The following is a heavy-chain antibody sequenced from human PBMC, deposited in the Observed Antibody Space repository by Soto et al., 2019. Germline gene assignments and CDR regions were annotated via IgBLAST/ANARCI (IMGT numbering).Heavy chain of an antibody. V-gene: IGHV4-4*07. J-gene: IGHJ5*02. CDR3: ARFGCTNGVCYKGWLDP. D-gene: IGHD2-8*01. CDR2: IYTSGST. CDR1: GGSISSYY. Sequence: SETLPLTCTVSGGSISSYYWSLIRQPAGKGLEWIGRIYTSGSTNYNPSLKSRVTMSVDTSKNQFSLKLSSVTAADTAVCYCARFGCTNGVCYKGWLDPWDQGRRVTVSS.